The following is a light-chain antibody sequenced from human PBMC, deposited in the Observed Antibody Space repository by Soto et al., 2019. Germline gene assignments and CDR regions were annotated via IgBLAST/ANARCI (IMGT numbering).Light chain of an antibody. CDR3: QQRSNWPRT. V-gene: IGKV3-11*01. CDR2: DAS. J-gene: IGKJ2*01. Sequence: EIVLTQSPATLCLSPGERATLSCRASQSVSSSLGWYQQIPGQAPRLLIYDASNRATGIPARFSGSGSGTDFTLTISSLEPEDFAVYYCQQRSNWPRTFGQGTKLEIK. CDR1: QSVSSS.